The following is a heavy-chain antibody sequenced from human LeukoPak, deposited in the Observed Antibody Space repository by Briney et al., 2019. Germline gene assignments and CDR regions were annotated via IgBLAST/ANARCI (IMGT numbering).Heavy chain of an antibody. D-gene: IGHD6-19*01. CDR1: GYTLTSHG. Sequence: ASLKVSCKASGYTLTSHGICWLGQAPGQGLEWIGWISAYNGNTNYAQKLQGRVTMTTDTSTSTAYMQLRSLRSDDTAVYYCARDPVAVAGNVFFDYWGQGTLVTVSS. CDR3: ARDPVAVAGNVFFDY. V-gene: IGHV1-18*01. J-gene: IGHJ4*02. CDR2: ISAYNGNT.